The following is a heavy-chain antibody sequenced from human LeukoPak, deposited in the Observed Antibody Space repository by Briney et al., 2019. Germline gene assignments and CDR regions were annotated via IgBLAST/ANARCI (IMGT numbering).Heavy chain of an antibody. D-gene: IGHD1-1*01. J-gene: IGHJ4*02. CDR1: GGSFSGYY. CDR2: INHSGST. CDR3: ARVNINNWHSCDY. V-gene: IGHV4-34*01. Sequence: SETLSLTCAVYGGSFSGYYWSWIRQPPGKGLEWIGEINHSGSTNYNPSLRSRVTISVDTSKNQFSLKLSSVTAADTAVYYCARVNINNWHSCDYWGQGTLVTVSS.